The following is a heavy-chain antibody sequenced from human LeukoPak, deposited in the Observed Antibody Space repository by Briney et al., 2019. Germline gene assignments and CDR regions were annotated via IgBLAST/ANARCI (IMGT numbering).Heavy chain of an antibody. D-gene: IGHD2-2*01. Sequence: PSETLSLTCTVSGGSISSYYWSWIRQPPGKGLEWIGYIYYSGSTNYNPSLKSRVTISVDTPKDQFSLKLRSVTAADTAVYYCANGGYCSSTSCYPNWFDPWGQGTLVTVSS. CDR2: IYYSGST. CDR1: GGSISSYY. J-gene: IGHJ5*02. CDR3: ANGGYCSSTSCYPNWFDP. V-gene: IGHV4-59*01.